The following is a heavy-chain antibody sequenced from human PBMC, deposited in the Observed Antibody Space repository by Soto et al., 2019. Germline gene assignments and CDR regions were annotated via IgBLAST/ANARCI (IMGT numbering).Heavy chain of an antibody. CDR2: IIPILGIA. J-gene: IGHJ4*02. V-gene: IGHV1-69*02. Sequence: SVKVSCKASGGTFSSYTISWVRQAPGQGLEWMGRIIPILGIANYAQKFQGRVTITADKSTSTAYMELSSLRSEDTAVYYCASGGANIVVVPAAPTSWGKGTLVTV. CDR1: GGTFSSYT. CDR3: ASGGANIVVVPAAPTS. D-gene: IGHD2-2*01.